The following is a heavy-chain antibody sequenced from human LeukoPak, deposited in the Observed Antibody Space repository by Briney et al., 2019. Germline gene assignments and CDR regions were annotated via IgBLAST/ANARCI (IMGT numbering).Heavy chain of an antibody. CDR2: IYHSGST. V-gene: IGHV4-30-2*01. CDR1: GGSISSGGYS. J-gene: IGHJ4*02. D-gene: IGHD4-17*01. CDR3: ARGRFNGDYDY. Sequence: SQTLSLTCAVSGGSISSGGYSWSGIRQPPGKGLEWIGYIYHSGSTYYNPSLKSRVTISVDRSKNQFSLKLSSVTAADTAVYYCARGRFNGDYDYWGQGTLVTVSS.